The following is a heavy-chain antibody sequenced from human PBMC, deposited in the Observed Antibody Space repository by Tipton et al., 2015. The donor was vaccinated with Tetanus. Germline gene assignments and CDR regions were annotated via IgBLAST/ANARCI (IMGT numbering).Heavy chain of an antibody. CDR2: IKPDGSEE. Sequence: SLRLSCAASGFTFSSYRMSWVRQAPGEGLEWVANIKPDGSEESYVGSVRGRFTVSRNRAKNSVFLQMDSLRVEDTAVYYCARVDYLYNGAVYWGQGTLVTVSS. D-gene: IGHD5-24*01. CDR1: GFTFSSYR. CDR3: ARVDYLYNGAVY. J-gene: IGHJ4*02. V-gene: IGHV3-7*01.